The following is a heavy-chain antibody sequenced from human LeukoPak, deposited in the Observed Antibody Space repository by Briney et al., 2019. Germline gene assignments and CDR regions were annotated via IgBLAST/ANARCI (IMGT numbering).Heavy chain of an antibody. Sequence: SETLSLTCTVSGGFISSYYWSWIRQPPGKGLEWIGYIYYSGSTNYNPSLKSRVTISVDTSKNQFSLKLSSVTAADTAVYYCARHLYYYYGMDVWGQGTTVTVSS. CDR2: IYYSGST. J-gene: IGHJ6*02. V-gene: IGHV4-59*08. CDR1: GGFISSYY. CDR3: ARHLYYYYGMDV.